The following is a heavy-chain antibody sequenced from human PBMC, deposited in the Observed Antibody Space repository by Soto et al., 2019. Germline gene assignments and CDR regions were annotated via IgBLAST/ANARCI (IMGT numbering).Heavy chain of an antibody. CDR1: GGSIDSGGYY. CDR3: ARDFGLPSWFDP. V-gene: IGHV4-31*01. J-gene: IGHJ5*02. Sequence: QVQLQESGPGLVKPSQTLSLTCTVSGGSIDSGGYYWSWIRLHPGMGLEWIGYIYYRGSTSYNPSIKSPVTISVDTSKNQFSLKMSSVTAADTAMYYCARDFGLPSWFDPWGQGTLVTVSS. D-gene: IGHD3-10*01. CDR2: IYYRGST.